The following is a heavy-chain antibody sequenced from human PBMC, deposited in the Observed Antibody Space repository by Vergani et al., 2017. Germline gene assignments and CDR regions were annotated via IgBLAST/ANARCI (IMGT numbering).Heavy chain of an antibody. CDR1: GFTFSSYA. CDR2: ISNDGSNN. D-gene: IGHD1-14*01. J-gene: IGHJ4*02. V-gene: IGHV3-30-3*01. Sequence: VQLLESGGGLVQPGGSLRLSCAASGFTFSSYAMHWVRQAPGKGLEWVAVISNDGSNNYYADSVKCRFTISRDNSKKTLYLQMNSLRAEDTAVYYCAEPHFPLYWGQGTLVTVAS. CDR3: AEPHFPLY.